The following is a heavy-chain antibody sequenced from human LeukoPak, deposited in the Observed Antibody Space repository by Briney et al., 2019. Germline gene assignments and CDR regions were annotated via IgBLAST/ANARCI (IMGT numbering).Heavy chain of an antibody. D-gene: IGHD6-13*01. V-gene: IGHV1-2*04. CDR3: ARDLSAGGSLEGKNTFDI. J-gene: IGHJ3*02. CDR2: INPNSGGT. CDR1: GYTFTGYY. Sequence: ASVKVSCKASGYTFTGYYMHWVRQAPGQGLEWMGWINPNSGGTNYAQKFQGWVTMTRDTSISTAYMELSRLRSDDTAVYYCARDLSAGGSLEGKNTFDIWGQGTMVTVSS.